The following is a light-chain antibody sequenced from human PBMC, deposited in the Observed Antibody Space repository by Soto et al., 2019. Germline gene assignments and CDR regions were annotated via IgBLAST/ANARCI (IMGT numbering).Light chain of an antibody. CDR2: GAS. CDR1: QSVSSSY. CDR3: QQYKSWPPIT. V-gene: IGKV3-15*01. J-gene: IGKJ5*01. Sequence: EIVWPQSPGTLSLSPGERATLSCRAIQSVSSSYLAWYQQKPGQAPRLLIYGASTRATGTPARFSGSGSGTEFTLTISSLQSEDFAVYYCQQYKSWPPITFGQGTRLE.